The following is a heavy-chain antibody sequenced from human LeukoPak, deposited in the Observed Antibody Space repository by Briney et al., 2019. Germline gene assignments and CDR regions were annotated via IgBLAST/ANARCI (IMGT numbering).Heavy chain of an antibody. D-gene: IGHD1-7*01. CDR2: IIPIFGTA. Sequence: SVKVSCKASGGTFSSYAISWVRQAPGQGLEWMGRIIPIFGTANYAQKFKGRVTITTDESTSTAYMELSSLRSEDTAVYYCARQPGGTTSAFDIWGQGTMVTVSS. CDR3: ARQPGGTTSAFDI. J-gene: IGHJ3*02. CDR1: GGTFSSYA. V-gene: IGHV1-69*05.